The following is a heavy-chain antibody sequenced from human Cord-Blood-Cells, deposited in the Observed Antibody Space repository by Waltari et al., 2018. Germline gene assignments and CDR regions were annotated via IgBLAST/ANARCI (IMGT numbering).Heavy chain of an antibody. V-gene: IGHV3-23*01. D-gene: IGHD6-6*01. CDR1: GFTFSSYA. CDR2: IGGSGGST. J-gene: IGHJ5*02. Sequence: EVQLLESGGGLVQPGGSLRLSCAASGFTFSSYAMSWVRQAPGKGLEWVPAIGGSGGSTYYADSVKGRFTISRDNSKNTLYLQMNSLRAEDTAVYYCAKKEYSSSSWFDPWGQGTLVTVSS. CDR3: AKKEYSSSSWFDP.